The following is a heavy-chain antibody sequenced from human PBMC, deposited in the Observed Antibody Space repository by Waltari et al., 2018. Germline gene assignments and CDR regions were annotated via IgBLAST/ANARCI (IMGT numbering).Heavy chain of an antibody. CDR2: IYYSGST. CDR3: ARQQDTAKLDY. D-gene: IGHD5-18*01. CDR1: GGPISSSSYY. J-gene: IGHJ4*02. V-gene: IGHV4-39*01. Sequence: QLQLQESGPGLVKPSETLSLTRPVSGGPISSSSYYWGWIRQPPGKGLEWIGSIYYSGSTYYNPSLKSRVTISVDTSKNQFSLKLSSVTAADTAVYYCARQQDTAKLDYWGQGTLVTVSS.